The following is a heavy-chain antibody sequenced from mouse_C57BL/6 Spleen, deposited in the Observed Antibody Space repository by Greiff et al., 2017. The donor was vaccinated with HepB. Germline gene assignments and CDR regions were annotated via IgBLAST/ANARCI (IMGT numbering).Heavy chain of an antibody. Sequence: VQLQQSGPELVKPGASVKMSCKASGYTFTDYNMHWVKQSHGKSLEWIGYINPNNGGTSYNQKFKGKATLTVNKSSSTAYMELRSLTSEDSAVYYCAREDYYGSPFDYWGQGTTLTVSS. J-gene: IGHJ2*01. V-gene: IGHV1-22*01. CDR2: INPNNGGT. D-gene: IGHD1-1*01. CDR3: AREDYYGSPFDY. CDR1: GYTFTDYN.